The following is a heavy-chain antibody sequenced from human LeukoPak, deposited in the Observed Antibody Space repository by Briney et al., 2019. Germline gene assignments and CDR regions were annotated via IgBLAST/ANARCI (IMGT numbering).Heavy chain of an antibody. CDR2: IGGGSVTT. CDR3: AKFGSGYYSGFDY. Sequence: GGSLRLSCAASGFTFSSYAMCWVRQAPGKGLEWVSAIGGGSVTTYYADSVKGRFTISRDNSKNTLFLQMNSLRAEDTAVYYCAKFGSGYYSGFDYWGQGTLVTVSS. D-gene: IGHD3-22*01. J-gene: IGHJ4*02. V-gene: IGHV3-23*01. CDR1: GFTFSSYA.